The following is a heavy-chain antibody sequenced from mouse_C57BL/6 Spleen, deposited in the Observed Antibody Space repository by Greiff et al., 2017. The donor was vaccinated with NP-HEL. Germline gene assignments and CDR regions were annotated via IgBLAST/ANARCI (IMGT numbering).Heavy chain of an antibody. CDR2: IWSGGST. CDR1: GFSLTSYG. V-gene: IGHV2-2*01. D-gene: IGHD2-4*01. Sequence: VKLVESGPGLVQPSQRLSITCTVSGFSLTSYGVHWVRQSPGKGLEWLGVIWSGGSTDYNAAFISRLSISKDNSKSQVFFKMNSLQADDTAIYYCARLYDYDGGWFAYWGQGTLVTVSA. J-gene: IGHJ3*01. CDR3: ARLYDYDGGWFAY.